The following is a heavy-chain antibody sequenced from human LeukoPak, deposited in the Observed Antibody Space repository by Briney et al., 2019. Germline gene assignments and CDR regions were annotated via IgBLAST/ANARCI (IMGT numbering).Heavy chain of an antibody. CDR2: MNPNSGKT. CDR1: GYTFTGYY. CDR3: ARDAYGSRSSSFDP. J-gene: IGHJ5*02. Sequence: ASVKVSCKASGYTFTGYYMHWVRQAPGQGLEWMGWMNPNSGKTGYAQKFQDRVTITRNTSISTAYMELSSLTSEDTAVYYCARDAYGSRSSSFDPWGQGTLVTVSS. V-gene: IGHV1-8*02. D-gene: IGHD3-10*01.